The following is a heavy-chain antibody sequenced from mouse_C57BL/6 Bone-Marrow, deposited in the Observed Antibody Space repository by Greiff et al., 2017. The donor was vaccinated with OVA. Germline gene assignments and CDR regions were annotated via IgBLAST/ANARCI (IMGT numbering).Heavy chain of an antibody. D-gene: IGHD1-1*01. J-gene: IGHJ4*01. CDR2: INPYNGGT. CDR3: AREGTTVVATGAMDY. Sequence: VQLKQSGPVLVKPGASVKMSCKASGYTFTDYYMNWVKQSHGKSLEWIGVINPYNGGTSYNQKFKGKATLTVDKSSSTAYMELNSLTSEDSAVYYCAREGTTVVATGAMDYWGQGTSVTVSS. CDR1: GYTFTDYY. V-gene: IGHV1-19*01.